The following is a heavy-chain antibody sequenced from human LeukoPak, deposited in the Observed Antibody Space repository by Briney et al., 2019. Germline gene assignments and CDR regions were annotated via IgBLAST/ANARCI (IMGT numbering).Heavy chain of an antibody. CDR1: GFTFSNYA. J-gene: IGHJ4*02. CDR2: IGGSDGNT. D-gene: IGHD6-19*01. Sequence: GGSLRLSCAASGFTFSNYAMTWVRQAPGKGLEWVSTIGGSDGNTYYADSVKGRFTISRDNSKNTLYLQMDSLRAEDTAVYYCAKTRGPVAYHPHYWGQGTLVTVSS. V-gene: IGHV3-23*01. CDR3: AKTRGPVAYHPHY.